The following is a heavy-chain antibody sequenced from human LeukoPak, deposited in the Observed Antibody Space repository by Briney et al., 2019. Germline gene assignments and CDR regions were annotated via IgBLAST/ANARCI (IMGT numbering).Heavy chain of an antibody. Sequence: GGSLRLSCAASGFTVSSNYMSWVRQAPGKGLEWVTFISYDGSNKYYADSVKGRFTISRDNSKNTVYLHMSSLRAEDTAVFYCARPHSSAFSYAFDVWGQGTMVIVSS. CDR2: ISYDGSNK. J-gene: IGHJ3*01. V-gene: IGHV3-30*03. CDR3: ARPHSSAFSYAFDV. CDR1: GFTVSSNY. D-gene: IGHD6-19*01.